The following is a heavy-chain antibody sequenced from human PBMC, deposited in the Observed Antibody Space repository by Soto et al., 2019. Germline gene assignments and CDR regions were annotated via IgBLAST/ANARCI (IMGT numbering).Heavy chain of an antibody. V-gene: IGHV1-18*04. D-gene: IGHD3-22*01. J-gene: IGHJ4*02. CDR2: ISADNGDT. CDR3: ARDWSRYYDNSGLIWFY. Sequence: GASVKVSCKASGYTFRSDGISWGREAPGQGREWGGWISADNGDTHYAPKLQDRITLTTETSTDTAYMELRSLRLDDTAVYYCARDWSRYYDNSGLIWFYWGQGSLVTVSS. CDR1: GYTFRSDG.